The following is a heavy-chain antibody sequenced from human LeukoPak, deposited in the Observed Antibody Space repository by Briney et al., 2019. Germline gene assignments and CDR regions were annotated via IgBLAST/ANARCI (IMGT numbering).Heavy chain of an antibody. D-gene: IGHD5-12*01. J-gene: IGHJ4*02. Sequence: PGGSLRLSCAASGFTFSSYAMHWVRQAPGKGLEWVTVISYDGSNKYYADSVKGRFTISRDNSKNTLYLQMNSLRAEDTAVYYCARDLIDGSDGNFDYWGQETLVTVSS. CDR1: GFTFSSYA. V-gene: IGHV3-30-3*01. CDR3: ARDLIDGSDGNFDY. CDR2: ISYDGSNK.